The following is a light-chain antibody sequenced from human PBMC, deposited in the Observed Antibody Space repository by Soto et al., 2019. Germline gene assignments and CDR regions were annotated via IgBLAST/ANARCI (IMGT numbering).Light chain of an antibody. CDR1: SSNIGSDF. J-gene: IGLJ1*01. V-gene: IGLV1-47*01. CDR3: SAWDVSLGAYV. Sequence: QPVLTQPPSASGTPGQRVTISCSGSSSNIGSDFVYWYQQLPGTAPKLLIYHNYQRPSGVPNRFCGYKSVTSGSLANSDLPSEDEADYYCSAWDVSLGAYVFGDGTKLTVL. CDR2: HNY.